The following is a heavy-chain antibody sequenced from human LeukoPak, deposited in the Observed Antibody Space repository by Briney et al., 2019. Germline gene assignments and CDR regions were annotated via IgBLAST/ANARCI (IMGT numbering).Heavy chain of an antibody. CDR2: IYHSGST. V-gene: IGHV4-30-2*01. Sequence: SETLSLTCTVSGGSISSGGYYWSWIRQPPGKGLEWIGYIYHSGSTYYNPSLKSRVTISVDRSKNQFSLKLSSVTAADTAVYYCAHGTTRGPYYFDYWGQGTLVTVSS. J-gene: IGHJ4*02. D-gene: IGHD1-1*01. CDR3: AHGTTRGPYYFDY. CDR1: GGSISSGGYY.